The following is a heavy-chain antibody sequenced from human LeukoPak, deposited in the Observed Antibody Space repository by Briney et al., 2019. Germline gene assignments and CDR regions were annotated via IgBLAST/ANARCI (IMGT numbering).Heavy chain of an antibody. J-gene: IGHJ4*02. Sequence: SETLSLTCTVSGGSISGYYWSWIRQPPGKGLEWIGHVYCSGSTNYNPSLKSRVTISVDTSKNQFSLNLSSVTAADTAVYYCARYRGDWSYFDYWGQGTLVTVSS. V-gene: IGHV4-59*01. CDR3: ARYRGDWSYFDY. CDR2: VYCSGST. D-gene: IGHD2-21*02. CDR1: GGSISGYY.